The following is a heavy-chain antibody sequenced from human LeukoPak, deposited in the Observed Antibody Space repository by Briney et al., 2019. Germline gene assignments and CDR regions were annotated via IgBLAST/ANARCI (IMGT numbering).Heavy chain of an antibody. CDR2: INHSGST. Sequence: SETLSLTCAVYGGSFSGYYWSWIRQPPGKGLEWIGEINHSGSTNYNPSLKSRVTISVDTSKNQFSLKLSSVTAADTAVYYCARGPLTRTRSITQPHDYWGQGTLDTVSS. CDR1: GGSFSGYY. V-gene: IGHV4-34*01. D-gene: IGHD1-14*01. J-gene: IGHJ4*02. CDR3: ARGPLTRTRSITQPHDY.